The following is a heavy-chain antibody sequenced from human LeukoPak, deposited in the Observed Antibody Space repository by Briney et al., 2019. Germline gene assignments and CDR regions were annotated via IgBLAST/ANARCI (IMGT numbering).Heavy chain of an antibody. J-gene: IGHJ4*02. D-gene: IGHD1-26*01. Sequence: LAGGSLRLSCVPSGFTFTTYAMNWVRQAPGKGLEWVSGITSGGRTYYADSVKGRFTISRDSSKNTLYLQMSSLRADDTALYYCARSIPPDFWGQETLVTVSS. CDR3: ARSIPPDF. CDR1: GFTFTTYA. V-gene: IGHV3-23*01. CDR2: ITSGGRT.